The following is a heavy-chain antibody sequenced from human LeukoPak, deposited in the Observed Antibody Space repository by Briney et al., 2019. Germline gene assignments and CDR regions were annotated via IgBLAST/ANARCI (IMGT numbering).Heavy chain of an antibody. V-gene: IGHV4-34*01. J-gene: IGHJ3*02. Sequence: SETLSLTCAVYGGSFSGYYWSWIRQPPGKGLEWIGEINHSGSTNYNPSLKSRVTISVDTSKNQFSLKLSSVTAADTAVYYCAREVYDSSGNGFDIWGQGTMVTVSS. CDR1: GGSFSGYY. CDR3: AREVYDSSGNGFDI. D-gene: IGHD3-22*01. CDR2: INHSGST.